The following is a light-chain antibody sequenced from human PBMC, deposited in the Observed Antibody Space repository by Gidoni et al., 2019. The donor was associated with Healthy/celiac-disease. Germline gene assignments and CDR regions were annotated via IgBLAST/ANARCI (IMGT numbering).Light chain of an antibody. Sequence: QSVLTQPPSASGTPGQRVTISCSGSSSNIGSNYVYWYQQLPGTAPKLLIYSINQRPSGVPDRFSGSKSGTSASLAISGLRSEDEADYYCAAWDDSLSGHYVFGTGTKVTVL. CDR1: SSNIGSNY. CDR3: AAWDDSLSGHYV. CDR2: SIN. V-gene: IGLV1-47*02. J-gene: IGLJ1*01.